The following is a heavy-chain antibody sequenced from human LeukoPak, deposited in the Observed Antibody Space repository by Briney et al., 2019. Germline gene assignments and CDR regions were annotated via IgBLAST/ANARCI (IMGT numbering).Heavy chain of an antibody. D-gene: IGHD3-22*01. Sequence: GRSLRLSCAASGFTFSSYAMHWVRQAPGRGLEWVAVISYDGSNKYCADSVKGRFTISRDNSKNTLYVQMNSLRAEDTAVYYCARDKVDDSSGYYYLYYFDYWGQGTLVTVSS. J-gene: IGHJ4*02. CDR3: ARDKVDDSSGYYYLYYFDY. CDR1: GFTFSSYA. CDR2: ISYDGSNK. V-gene: IGHV3-30-3*01.